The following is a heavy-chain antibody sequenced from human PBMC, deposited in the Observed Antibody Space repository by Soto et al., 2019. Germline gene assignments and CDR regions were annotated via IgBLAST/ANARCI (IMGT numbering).Heavy chain of an antibody. J-gene: IGHJ4*02. D-gene: IGHD5-12*01. CDR1: GGSISSSSYY. Sequence: SETLSLTCTVSGGSISSSSYYWGWIRQPPGKGLEWIGSIYYSGSTYYNPSLKSRVTISVDTSKNQFTLKLSSVTAADTAVYYCASVRYSGYDTDYFHYWGQGTLVNVPS. CDR2: IYYSGST. V-gene: IGHV4-39*01. CDR3: ASVRYSGYDTDYFHY.